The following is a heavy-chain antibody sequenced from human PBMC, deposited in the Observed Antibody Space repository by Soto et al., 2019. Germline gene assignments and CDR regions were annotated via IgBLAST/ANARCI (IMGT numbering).Heavy chain of an antibody. V-gene: IGHV3-23*01. D-gene: IGHD3-9*01. CDR1: GFTFSSYA. CDR2: ISGSGGST. CDR3: AKQGLRYFDSFGPFDY. J-gene: IGHJ4*02. Sequence: GSLRLSCAASGFTFSSYAMSWVRQAPGEGLEWASAISGSGGSTYYADSVKGRFTISRDNSKNTLYLQMNSLRAEDTAVYYCAKQGLRYFDSFGPFDYWGQGTLVTVSS.